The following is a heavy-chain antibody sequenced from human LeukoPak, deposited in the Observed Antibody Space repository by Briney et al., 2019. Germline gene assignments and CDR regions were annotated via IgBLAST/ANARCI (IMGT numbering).Heavy chain of an antibody. D-gene: IGHD2-2*01. CDR2: IRQDGSEK. Sequence: GGSLRLSCAASGFTFSTNWMTWVRQAPGKGLEWVANIRQDGSEKFYVDSVKGRFTISRDNAKNSLYLQMNSLRAEDTAVYYCAREGIKYQLLLDYWGQGTLVTVSS. CDR3: AREGIKYQLLLDY. J-gene: IGHJ4*02. CDR1: GFTFSTNW. V-gene: IGHV3-7*01.